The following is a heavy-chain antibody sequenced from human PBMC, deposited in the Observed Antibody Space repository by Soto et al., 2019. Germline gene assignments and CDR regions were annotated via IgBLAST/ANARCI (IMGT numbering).Heavy chain of an antibody. CDR1: GYMFVTYG. CDR2: ISAYNGNT. V-gene: IGHV1-18*01. CDR3: ARDLDGSGSYYTDY. Sequence: QVQLVQSGAEVKKPGASVKVSCKASGYMFVTYGINWVRQAPGQGLEWMGWISAYNGNTKYAQNLQGRVTMTTDASTSTAYMAMRSLRSDDTAVYYCARDLDGSGSYYTDYWGPGTLVTVSS. D-gene: IGHD3-10*01. J-gene: IGHJ4*02.